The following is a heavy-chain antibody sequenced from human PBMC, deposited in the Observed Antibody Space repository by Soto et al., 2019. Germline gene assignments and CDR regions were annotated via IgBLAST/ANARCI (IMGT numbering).Heavy chain of an antibody. Sequence: PGESLKISCKGSGYSFTSYWIGWVRQMPGKGLEWMEIIYPGDSDTRYSPSFQGQVTISADKSISTAYLQWSSLKASDTAMYYCASTRDGDYYYYGMDVWGQGTTVTVSS. D-gene: IGHD6-13*01. CDR1: GYSFTSYW. J-gene: IGHJ6*02. V-gene: IGHV5-51*01. CDR3: ASTRDGDYYYYGMDV. CDR2: IYPGDSDT.